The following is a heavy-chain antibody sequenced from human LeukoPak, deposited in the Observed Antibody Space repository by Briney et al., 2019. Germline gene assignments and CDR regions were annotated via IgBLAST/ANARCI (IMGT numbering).Heavy chain of an antibody. V-gene: IGHV3-21*01. CDR2: ISSSSSYI. CDR3: ARDRVVTAPKGYYYYGMDV. CDR1: GFTFSSYS. D-gene: IGHD2-21*02. J-gene: IGHJ6*02. Sequence: GGSLRLSCAASGFTFSSYSMNWVRQAPGEGLEWVSSISSSSSYIYYADSEKGRFTISRDNAKNSLYLQMNSLRAEDTAVYYCARDRVVTAPKGYYYYGMDVWGQGTTVTVSS.